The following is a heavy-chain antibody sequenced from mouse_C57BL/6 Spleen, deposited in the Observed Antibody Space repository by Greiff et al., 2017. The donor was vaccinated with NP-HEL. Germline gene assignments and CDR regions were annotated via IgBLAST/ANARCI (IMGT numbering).Heavy chain of an antibody. Sequence: VQLQESGAELVRPGTSVKVSCKASGYAFTNYLIEWVKQRPGQGLEWIGVINPGSGGTNYNEKFKGKATLTADKSSSTAYMQLSSLTSEDSAVYFCARGEYYDYYWYFDVWGTGTTVTVSS. V-gene: IGHV1-54*01. CDR3: ARGEYYDYYWYFDV. J-gene: IGHJ1*03. CDR1: GYAFTNYL. CDR2: INPGSGGT. D-gene: IGHD2-4*01.